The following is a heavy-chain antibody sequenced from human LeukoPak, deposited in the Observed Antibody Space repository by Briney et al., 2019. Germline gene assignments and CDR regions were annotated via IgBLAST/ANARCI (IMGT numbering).Heavy chain of an antibody. CDR2: IRRKTDGETT. J-gene: IGHJ4*02. CDR1: GFTFSNVW. D-gene: IGHD6-13*01. CDR3: AKRDQQYSSSWYSASYYFDY. Sequence: PGESLRLSCAASGFTFSNVWMSWVRQVPGKGLEWVGRIRRKTDGETTDHAAPVKGRFTISRDDSKNTLYLQMNSLRAEDTAVYYCAKRDQQYSSSWYSASYYFDYWGQGTLVTVSS. V-gene: IGHV3-15*01.